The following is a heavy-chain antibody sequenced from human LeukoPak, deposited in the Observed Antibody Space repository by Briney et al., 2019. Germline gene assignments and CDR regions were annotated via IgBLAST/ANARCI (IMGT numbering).Heavy chain of an antibody. Sequence: GRSLRPSCAASGFTFDDYAMHWVRQAPGKGLEWVSGISWNSGSIGYADSVKGRFTISRDNAKNSLYLQMNSLRAEDTALYYCAKSVYYYDSSGYRGYYFDYWGQGTLVTVSS. CDR1: GFTFDDYA. J-gene: IGHJ4*02. CDR3: AKSVYYYDSSGYRGYYFDY. V-gene: IGHV3-9*01. D-gene: IGHD3-22*01. CDR2: ISWNSGSI.